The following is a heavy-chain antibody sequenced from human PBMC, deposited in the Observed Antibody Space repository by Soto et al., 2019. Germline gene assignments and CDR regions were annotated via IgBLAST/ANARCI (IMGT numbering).Heavy chain of an antibody. V-gene: IGHV3-23*01. CDR2: ISGSGGST. CDR3: FRGSYYGGPWGGDY. CDR1: GFTFSSYA. D-gene: IGHD3-22*01. Sequence: GGSLRLSCAASGFTFSSYAMSWVRQAPGKGLEWVSAISGSGGSTYHAGSVKGRFTISRDNSKNTLYLQMNSLRAEDTAVYYCFRGSYYGGPWGGDYWGQGSLVTVSS. J-gene: IGHJ4*02.